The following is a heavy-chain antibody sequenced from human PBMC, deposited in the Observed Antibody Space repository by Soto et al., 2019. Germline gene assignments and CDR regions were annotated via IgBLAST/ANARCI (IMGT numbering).Heavy chain of an antibody. J-gene: IGHJ4*02. Sequence: SETLSLTCTVTGGSISSYYWSWIRQPPGKGLEWIGYIYYSGSTNYNPSLKSRVTISVDTSKNQFSLKLSSVTAADTAVYYCARGASEYYYDSSGAPFDYWGQGTLVTVSS. CDR1: GGSISSYY. CDR3: ARGASEYYYDSSGAPFDY. CDR2: IYYSGST. D-gene: IGHD3-22*01. V-gene: IGHV4-59*01.